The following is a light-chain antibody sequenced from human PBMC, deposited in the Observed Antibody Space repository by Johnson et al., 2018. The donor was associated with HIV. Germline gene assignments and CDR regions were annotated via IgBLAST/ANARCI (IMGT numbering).Light chain of an antibody. CDR3: GTWVSSLSDPNYV. J-gene: IGLJ1*01. Sequence: QAVLTQPPSVSAAPGQKVTISCSGSSSNIGNNYVSWYQQLPGTAPKLLIYDNNKRPSGIPDRFSGSKSGTSATLGITGLQTGDEADYYCGTWVSSLSDPNYVFGTGTNVTVL. V-gene: IGLV1-51*01. CDR2: DNN. CDR1: SSNIGNNY.